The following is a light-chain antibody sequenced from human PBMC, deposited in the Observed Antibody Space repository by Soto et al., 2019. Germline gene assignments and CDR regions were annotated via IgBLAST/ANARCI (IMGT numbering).Light chain of an antibody. Sequence: EIVMTQSPATLSVSPGEGATLSCRASQSVSSDLAWYKQKPGQAPRLLIYGASTRATGIPARFSGSGSGTVFTLTIISLQSEDFAVYYCQQYNNWPRTFGQGTKVDIK. CDR2: GAS. CDR1: QSVSSD. CDR3: QQYNNWPRT. J-gene: IGKJ1*01. V-gene: IGKV3-15*01.